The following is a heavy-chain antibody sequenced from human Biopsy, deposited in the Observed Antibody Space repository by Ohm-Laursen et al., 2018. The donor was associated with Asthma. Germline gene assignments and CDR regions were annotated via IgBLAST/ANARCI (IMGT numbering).Heavy chain of an antibody. J-gene: IGHJ4*02. V-gene: IGHV3-33*08. D-gene: IGHD6-19*01. CDR1: RFAYE. Sequence: SLRLSCTASRFAYEMHWVRQAPGKGLEWLALITTDDVHKYNGESVRGRFSISRDNSKRTVYLHMAGLTVADTAVYYCAREGVAGTHIEDWGQGTLVTVSS. CDR2: ITTDDVHK. CDR3: AREGVAGTHIED.